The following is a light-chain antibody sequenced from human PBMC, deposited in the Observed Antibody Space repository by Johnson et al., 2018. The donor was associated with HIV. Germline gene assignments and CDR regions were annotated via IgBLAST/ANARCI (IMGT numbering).Light chain of an antibody. Sequence: QSVLTQPPSVSAASGQKVTISCSGSTSNIGNNYVSWYQQLPGTAPKLLIYENNKRPSGIPDRFSGSKSGTSATLGITGLQTGDAAVSYCGTWDSSLSAYVFGTGTKITVL. CDR1: TSNIGNNY. CDR3: GTWDSSLSAYV. V-gene: IGLV1-51*02. CDR2: ENN. J-gene: IGLJ1*01.